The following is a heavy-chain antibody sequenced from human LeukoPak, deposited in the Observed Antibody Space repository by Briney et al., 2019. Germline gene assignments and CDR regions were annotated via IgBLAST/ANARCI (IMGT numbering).Heavy chain of an antibody. CDR3: ARGELSSSGYYYYLDY. J-gene: IGHJ4*02. CDR1: GGSISNYY. Sequence: SETLSLTCTVSGGSISNYYWSWIRQPPGKGLEWIGYIYNSGSTNYNPSLKSRVTISVDTSKNQFSLKLSSVTAADTAVYYCARGELSSSGYYYYLDYWGQGTLVTVSS. V-gene: IGHV4-59*12. CDR2: IYNSGST. D-gene: IGHD3-22*01.